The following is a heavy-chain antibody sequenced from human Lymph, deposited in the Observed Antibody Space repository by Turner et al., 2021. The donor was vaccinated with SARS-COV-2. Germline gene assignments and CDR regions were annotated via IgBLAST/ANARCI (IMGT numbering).Heavy chain of an antibody. CDR1: GGSISSYY. CDR2: IFYSGST. Sequence: QVQLQESGPGLVRPSETLSPTCTFSGGSISSYYWSWIRQPPGKGLEWIGYIFYSGSTKYSPSLKSRVTISVDTSKNQFSLKLSSVTAADTAVYYCARVVPAGWYYFDYWGQGTLVTVSS. J-gene: IGHJ4*02. D-gene: IGHD2-2*01. CDR3: ARVVPAGWYYFDY. V-gene: IGHV4-59*01.